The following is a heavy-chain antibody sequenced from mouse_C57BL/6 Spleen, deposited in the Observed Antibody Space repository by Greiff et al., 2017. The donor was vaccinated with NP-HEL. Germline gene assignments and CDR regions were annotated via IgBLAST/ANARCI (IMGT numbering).Heavy chain of an antibody. V-gene: IGHV5-9-1*02. J-gene: IGHJ1*03. D-gene: IGHD1-1*01. Sequence: EVQLVESGEGLVKPGGSLKLSCAASGFTFSSYAMSWVRQTPEKRLEWVAYISSGGDYIYYADPVKGRFTISRDNARNTLYLQMSMLKSEDTAMYYCTSVITTVVATWYFDVWGTGTTVTVSS. CDR1: GFTFSSYA. CDR2: ISSGGDYI. CDR3: TSVITTVVATWYFDV.